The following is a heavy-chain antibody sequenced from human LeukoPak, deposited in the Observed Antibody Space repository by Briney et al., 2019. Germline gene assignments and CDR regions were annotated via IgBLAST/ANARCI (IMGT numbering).Heavy chain of an antibody. V-gene: IGHV1-18*01. CDR3: ARDRQCGY. D-gene: IGHD2-21*01. Sequence: GASVKVSCKASGYTFTSYGISWVRQAPGQGLEWMGWVSPYNGNTNYAPKLQGRLTMTTDTSTSTAYMELRSLRSDNTAVYYCARDRQCGYWGQGTLVTVSS. CDR1: GYTFTSYG. J-gene: IGHJ4*02. CDR2: VSPYNGNT.